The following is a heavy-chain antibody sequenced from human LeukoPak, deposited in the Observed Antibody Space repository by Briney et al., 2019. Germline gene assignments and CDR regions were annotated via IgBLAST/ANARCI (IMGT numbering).Heavy chain of an antibody. CDR2: ISSSSSYI. D-gene: IGHD1-14*01. CDR3: ARDFEEPNRLNWFDP. CDR1: GFTFSSYS. V-gene: IGHV3-21*01. J-gene: IGHJ5*02. Sequence: GGSLRLSCAASGFTFSSYSMNWVRQAPGKGLEWVSSISSSSSYIYYADSVKGRFTISRNNAKNSLYLQMNSLRAEDTAVYYCARDFEEPNRLNWFDPWGQGTLVTVSS.